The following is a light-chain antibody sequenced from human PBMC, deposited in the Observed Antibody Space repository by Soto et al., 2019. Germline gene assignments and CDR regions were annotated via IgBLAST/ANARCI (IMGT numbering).Light chain of an antibody. CDR3: QQYGSSQAVT. CDR1: QSVSSY. Sequence: EIVLTQSPATLSLSPGERATLSCRASQSVSSYLAWYQQKPGQAPRLLIYDASNRATGIPARFSGSGSGTDFTLTISRLEPEDFAVYHCQQYGSSQAVTFGQGTKVDIK. CDR2: DAS. V-gene: IGKV3-20*01. J-gene: IGKJ1*01.